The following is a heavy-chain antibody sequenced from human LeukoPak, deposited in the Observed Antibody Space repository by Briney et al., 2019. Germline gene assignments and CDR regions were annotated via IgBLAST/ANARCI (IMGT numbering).Heavy chain of an antibody. J-gene: IGHJ4*02. CDR1: GYPFSRNDF. CDR2: IYHSGTT. CDR3: ASRVDPLEGEEWGFIGDY. D-gene: IGHD1-26*01. Sequence: SETLSLTCAVSGYPFSRNDFWGRIRQPPGKGLEWIGGIYHSGTTYYNPSLKSRVTLFLDTSKNQFSLKLRSVSAADTAMYFYASRVDPLEGEEWGFIGDYWGQGILVTVSS. V-gene: IGHV4-38-2*01.